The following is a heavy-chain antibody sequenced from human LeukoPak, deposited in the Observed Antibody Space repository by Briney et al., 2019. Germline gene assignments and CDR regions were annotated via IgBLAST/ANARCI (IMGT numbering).Heavy chain of an antibody. V-gene: IGHV1-46*01. CDR3: ARDISYDSSGYLGYYFDY. CDR2: INPSGGST. D-gene: IGHD3-22*01. Sequence: ASVKVSCKASGYTFTSYSINWVRQAPGQGLEWMGIINPSGGSTSYAQKFQGRVTMTRDTSTSTVYMELSSLRSEDTAVYYCARDISYDSSGYLGYYFDYWGQGTLVTVSS. CDR1: GYTFTSYS. J-gene: IGHJ4*02.